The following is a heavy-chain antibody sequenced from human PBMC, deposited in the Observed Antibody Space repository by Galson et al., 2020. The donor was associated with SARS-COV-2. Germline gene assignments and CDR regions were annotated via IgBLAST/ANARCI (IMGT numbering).Heavy chain of an antibody. Sequence: GGSLTPSCAASAFTLSSYTTNCARQVPEKAMTWVSSTDISSSYIYYADSVKGRFTIPRDNAKNSLYLQMNILRAEDTAVYYCAGHAPRGNWDYWGQGTLVTVSS. J-gene: IGHJ4*02. D-gene: IGHD1-1*01. V-gene: IGHV3-21*01. CDR3: AGHAPRGNWDY. CDR2: TDISSSYI. CDR1: AFTLSSYT.